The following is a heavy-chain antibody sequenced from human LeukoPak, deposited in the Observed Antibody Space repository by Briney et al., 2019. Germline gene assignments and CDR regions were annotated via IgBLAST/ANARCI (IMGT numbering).Heavy chain of an antibody. J-gene: IGHJ6*04. CDR2: IIPIFGTA. D-gene: IGHD2-2*01. CDR3: ALGYCSSTSCYAQEFYYYYGMDV. V-gene: IGHV1-69*13. CDR1: GGTFSSYA. Sequence: SVKVSCKASGGTFSSYAISWVRQAPGQGLEWMGGIIPIFGTANYAQKFQGRVTITADESTSTAYMELSSLRSEDTAVYYCALGYCSSTSCYAQEFYYYYGMDVWGKGTTVTVSS.